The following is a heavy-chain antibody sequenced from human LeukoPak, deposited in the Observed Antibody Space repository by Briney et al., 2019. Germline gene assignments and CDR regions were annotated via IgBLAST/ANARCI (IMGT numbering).Heavy chain of an antibody. V-gene: IGHV3-49*04. CDR1: GFNFGDHA. Sequence: PGGSLRLSCTTSGFNFGDHAMTWVRQAPGKGLEWVGFIRSKAYRGTTEYAASVKGRFTISRDDSKSVVYLQMSSLKSEDTAVYYCSRGPIQLWVHNGVDVWGYGTTVTVSS. D-gene: IGHD5-18*01. CDR2: IRSKAYRGTT. CDR3: SRGPIQLWVHNGVDV. J-gene: IGHJ6*04.